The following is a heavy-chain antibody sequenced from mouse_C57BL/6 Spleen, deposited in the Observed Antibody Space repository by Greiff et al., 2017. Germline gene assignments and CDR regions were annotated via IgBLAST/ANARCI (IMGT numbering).Heavy chain of an antibody. CDR2: IDPENGDT. Sequence: EVQLQQSGAELVRPGASVKLSCTASGFNIKDDYMHWVKQRPEQGLEWIGWIDPENGDTEYASKFQGKVTITADTSSNTAYLQLSSLTSEDTAVYYCTSGSSSGCTGFADWGQGTLVTVSA. CDR1: GFNIKDDY. CDR3: TSGSSSGCTGFAD. J-gene: IGHJ3*01. D-gene: IGHD1-1*01. V-gene: IGHV14-4*01.